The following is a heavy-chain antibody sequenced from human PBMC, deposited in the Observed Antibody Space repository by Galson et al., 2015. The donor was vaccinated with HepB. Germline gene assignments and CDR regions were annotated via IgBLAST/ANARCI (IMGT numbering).Heavy chain of an antibody. CDR2: TYYRSKWYN. CDR3: ARVGGAAALDYYFDY. Sequence: CAISGDSVSSNSAAWNWIRQSPSGGLEWLGRTYYRSKWYNDYAVSVKSRITINPDTSKNQFSLQLNSVTPEDTAVYYCARVGGAAALDYYFDYWGQGTLVTVSS. D-gene: IGHD6-13*01. CDR1: GDSVSSNSAA. V-gene: IGHV6-1*01. J-gene: IGHJ4*02.